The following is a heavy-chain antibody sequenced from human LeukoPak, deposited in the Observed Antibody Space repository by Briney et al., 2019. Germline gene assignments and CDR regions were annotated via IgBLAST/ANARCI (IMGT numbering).Heavy chain of an antibody. V-gene: IGHV1-18*01. J-gene: IGHJ4*02. CDR3: ARDPDIVATGAADY. Sequence: ASVKVSCKASGYTFTSYDINWVRQATGQGLEWMGWISAYNGNTNYAQKLQGRVTMTTDTSTSTAYMELRSLRSDDTAVYYCARDPDIVATGAADYWGQGTLVTVSS. D-gene: IGHD5-12*01. CDR2: ISAYNGNT. CDR1: GYTFTSYD.